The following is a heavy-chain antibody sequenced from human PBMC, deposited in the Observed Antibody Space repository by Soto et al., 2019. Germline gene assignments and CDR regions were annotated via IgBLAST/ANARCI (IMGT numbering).Heavy chain of an antibody. CDR3: ARDPDLYASPPHFDY. D-gene: IGHD2-2*02. Sequence: PGGSLRLSCASSGFTFGDYYMSWIRQAPGKGLEWVSFILSSSGVIYYADSVKGRFTISRDNAKNSLYLQMNSLRAEDTAVYYCARDPDLYASPPHFDYWGQGTLVTVSS. J-gene: IGHJ4*02. CDR1: GFTFGDYY. CDR2: ILSSSGVI. V-gene: IGHV3-11*04.